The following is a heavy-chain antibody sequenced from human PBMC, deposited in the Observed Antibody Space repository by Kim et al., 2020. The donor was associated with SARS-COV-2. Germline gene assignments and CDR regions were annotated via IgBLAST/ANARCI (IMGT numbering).Heavy chain of an antibody. CDR3: ARDWADNSFDS. CDR1: GYTFTDYY. Sequence: ASVKVSCKASGYTFTDYYIHWVRQAPGKGIEWMGCINADSGGTHYAQKFRGRVTMTTDTSINTAHMELTGLRSDDTAVFYCARDWADNSFDSWGQGTLVTVSS. CDR2: INADSGGT. D-gene: IGHD7-27*01. J-gene: IGHJ4*02. V-gene: IGHV1-2*02.